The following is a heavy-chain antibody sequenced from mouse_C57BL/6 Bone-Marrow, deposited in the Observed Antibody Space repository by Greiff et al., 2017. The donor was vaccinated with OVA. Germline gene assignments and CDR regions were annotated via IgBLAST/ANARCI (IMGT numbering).Heavy chain of an antibody. V-gene: IGHV1-50*01. CDR1: GYTFTSYW. J-gene: IGHJ2*01. D-gene: IGHD1-1*01. CDR3: ARSDIGVWFSTTDY. Sequence: QVQLQQPGAELVKPGASVKLSCKASGYTFTSYWMQWVKQRPGQGLEWIGEIDPSASYTNYNQKFKGKATLTVDTSTSTAYMQLSSLTSEDSAIYYCARSDIGVWFSTTDYWGQGTTLTVSS. CDR2: IDPSASYT.